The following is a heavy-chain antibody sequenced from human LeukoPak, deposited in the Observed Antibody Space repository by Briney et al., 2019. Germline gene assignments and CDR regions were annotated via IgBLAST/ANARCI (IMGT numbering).Heavy chain of an antibody. J-gene: IGHJ4*02. Sequence: SETLSLTCSVSGDSISRSSYFWAWIRQPPGKGLEWIGSVYSSGSTYYNPSLRSQITISVDTSKNQFSLKLTSVAAADTAMYYCTRDMEYPGAGFDYWGQGIPVTVSS. V-gene: IGHV4-39*07. CDR3: TRDMEYPGAGFDY. D-gene: IGHD3-3*01. CDR1: GDSISRSSYF. CDR2: VYSSGST.